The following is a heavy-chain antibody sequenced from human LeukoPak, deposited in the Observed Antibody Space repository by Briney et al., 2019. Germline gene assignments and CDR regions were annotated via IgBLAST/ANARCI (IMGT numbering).Heavy chain of an antibody. CDR2: IYTSGIT. D-gene: IGHD2-2*01. Sequence: PSETLSLTCTVSGGSIGSYFWGWIRQPAGKGLEWIGRIYTSGITNYNPSLQSRVTMSLDTSKNQFSLNLSSVTAADTAVYYCARDSTSSRAPDYWGQGTLVTVSS. CDR3: ARDSTSSRAPDY. V-gene: IGHV4-4*07. J-gene: IGHJ4*02. CDR1: GGSIGSYF.